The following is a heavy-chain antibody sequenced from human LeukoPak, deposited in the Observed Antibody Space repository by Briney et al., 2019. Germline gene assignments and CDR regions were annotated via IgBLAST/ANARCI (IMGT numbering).Heavy chain of an antibody. J-gene: IGHJ4*02. V-gene: IGHV3-30-3*01. D-gene: IGHD3-22*01. CDR3: ARDGRYDSSVLLDY. Sequence: PGRSLRLSCAASGFTFSSYAMHWVRQAPGKRLEWVAVISYDGSNKYYADSVKGRFTISRDNPKNTLYLQMNSLRAEDTAVYYCARDGRYDSSVLLDYWGQGTLVTVSS. CDR2: ISYDGSNK. CDR1: GFTFSSYA.